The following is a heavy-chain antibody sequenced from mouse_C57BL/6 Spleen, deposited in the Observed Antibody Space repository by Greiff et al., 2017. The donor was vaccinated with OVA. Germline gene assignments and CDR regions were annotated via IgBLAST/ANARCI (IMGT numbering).Heavy chain of an antibody. CDR3: ARYGCYYCRSLYAMDY. CDR2: IDPSDSEP. Sequence: QVQLQQPGAELVRPGSSVKLSCTASGYTFTSYWMHWVKQRPIQGLEWIGNIDPSDSEPHSNQKFKDKATLTVDKSSSTAYMQLSSLTSEDSAVYYSARYGCYYCRSLYAMDYWGQGTSVTVSS. D-gene: IGHD1-1*01. J-gene: IGHJ4*01. CDR1: GYTFTSYW. V-gene: IGHV1-52*01.